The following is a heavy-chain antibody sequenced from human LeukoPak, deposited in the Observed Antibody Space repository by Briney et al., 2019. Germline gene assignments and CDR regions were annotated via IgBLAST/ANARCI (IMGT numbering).Heavy chain of an antibody. Sequence: SETLSLTCTVSGGSIVTGSYYWSWIRQPAGKGQEWIGRIYATGSTNYNPSLKSRVTMSVDTSKKQFSLKLRSVTAADTAVYYCAAEIYWGTSTSWGNYFDFWRQGTLVTVSS. CDR2: IYATGST. CDR3: AAEIYWGTSTSWGNYFDF. V-gene: IGHV4-61*02. D-gene: IGHD2-2*01. J-gene: IGHJ4*02. CDR1: GGSIVTGSYY.